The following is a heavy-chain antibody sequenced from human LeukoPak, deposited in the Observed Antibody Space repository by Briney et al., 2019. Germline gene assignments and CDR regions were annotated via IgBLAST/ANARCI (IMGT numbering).Heavy chain of an antibody. Sequence: ASVKVSYKASGYTFTSYGISWVRQAPGQGLEWMGWISAYNGNTNYAQKLQGRVTMTTDTSTSTAYMELRSLRSDDTAVYYCARDVPSNYYDSSGYLGLIDYWGQGTLVTVSS. CDR1: GYTFTSYG. D-gene: IGHD3-22*01. CDR2: ISAYNGNT. CDR3: ARDVPSNYYDSSGYLGLIDY. J-gene: IGHJ4*02. V-gene: IGHV1-18*01.